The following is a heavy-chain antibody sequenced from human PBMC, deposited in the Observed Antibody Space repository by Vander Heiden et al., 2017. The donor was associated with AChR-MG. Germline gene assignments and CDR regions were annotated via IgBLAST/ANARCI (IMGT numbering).Heavy chain of an antibody. J-gene: IGHJ5*02. V-gene: IGHV4-30-4*01. Sequence: QVQLQESGPGLVKPSQTLSLTCTVPGASISSGDYYWSWIRQPPGKGLEWIGYIHYSGITYYNPSLKGRVVISVDTSKNQFSLNLSSMTAADTAVYYCAKTRTGRGLGWFDPWGQGTLVIVSS. CDR3: AKTRTGRGLGWFDP. CDR2: IHYSGIT. D-gene: IGHD1-1*01. CDR1: GASISSGDYY.